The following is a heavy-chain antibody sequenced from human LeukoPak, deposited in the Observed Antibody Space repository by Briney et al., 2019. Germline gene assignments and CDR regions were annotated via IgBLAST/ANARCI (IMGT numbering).Heavy chain of an antibody. D-gene: IGHD2-21*01. Sequence: GASVKVSCKTSGYTFTAYYIHRVRQAPGQGLEWMGWINPNTGDTNYAQKFQGRVTMTRDTSITTVYMEISRLTSDDTALFYCAVAPGDYWGQGTLVTVSS. CDR1: GYTFTAYY. CDR3: AVAPGDY. CDR2: INPNTGDT. J-gene: IGHJ4*02. V-gene: IGHV1-2*02.